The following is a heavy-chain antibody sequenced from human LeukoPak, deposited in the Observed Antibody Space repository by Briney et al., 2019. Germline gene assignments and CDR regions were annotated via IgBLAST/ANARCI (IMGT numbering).Heavy chain of an antibody. CDR1: GYTFSSYG. D-gene: IGHD5-18*01. V-gene: IGHV1-18*01. CDR3: ARRGYSYDDYFDY. CDR2: ISADNGHT. Sequence: ASVKVSCKASGYTFSSYGITWVRQAPGQGLEWMGWISADNGHTDYVQKLQGRVTMTTDTSTSTAYMELRSLRSDDTAVYYCARRGYSYDDYFDYWGQGTLVTVSS. J-gene: IGHJ4*02.